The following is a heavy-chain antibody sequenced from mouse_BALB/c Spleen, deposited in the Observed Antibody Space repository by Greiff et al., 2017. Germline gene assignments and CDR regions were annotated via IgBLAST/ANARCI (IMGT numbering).Heavy chain of an antibody. V-gene: IGHV5-12-2*01. CDR1: GFTFSSYA. CDR3: ARHEENYYGYVGYFDV. J-gene: IGHJ1*01. Sequence: EVKLMESGGGLVKPGGSLKLSCAASGFTFSSYAMSWVRQSPEKRLEWVAYISNGGGSTYYPDTVKGRFTISRDNAKNTLYLQMSSLKSEDTAMYYCARHEENYYGYVGYFDVWGAGTTVTVSS. CDR2: ISNGGGST. D-gene: IGHD1-2*01.